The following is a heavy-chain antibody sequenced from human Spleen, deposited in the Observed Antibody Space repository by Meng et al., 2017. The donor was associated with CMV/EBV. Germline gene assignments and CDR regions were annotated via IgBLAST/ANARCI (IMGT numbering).Heavy chain of an antibody. CDR2: ISWNSGSV. V-gene: IGHV3-9*01. J-gene: IGHJ4*02. CDR3: VRDDSSGHYYFDH. Sequence: GGSLRLSCVASGFTIDDYAMHWVRQAPGKGLEWVSGISWNSGSVGYVDSVKGRFTISRDNAKNSLDLQMNSLRAEDTAVYYCVRDDSSGHYYFDHWGRGTLVTVSS. D-gene: IGHD3-22*01. CDR1: GFTIDDYA.